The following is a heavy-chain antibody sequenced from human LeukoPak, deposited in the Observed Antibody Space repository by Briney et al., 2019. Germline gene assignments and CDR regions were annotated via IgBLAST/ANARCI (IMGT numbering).Heavy chain of an antibody. CDR2: INPNSGGT. CDR3: ARVLTIFGVVTPFGY. CDR1: GYTFTGYY. J-gene: IGHJ4*02. D-gene: IGHD3-3*01. V-gene: IGHV1-2*02. Sequence: ASVKVSCKASGYTFTGYYMHWVRQAPGQGLEWMGWINPNSGGTNYAQKFQGRVTMTRDTSISTAYMELSRLRSDDTAVYYCARVLTIFGVVTPFGYWGQGTLVTVSS.